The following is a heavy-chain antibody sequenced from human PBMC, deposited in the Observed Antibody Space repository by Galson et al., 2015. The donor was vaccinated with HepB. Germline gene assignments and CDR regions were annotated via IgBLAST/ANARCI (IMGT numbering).Heavy chain of an antibody. V-gene: IGHV3-23*01. CDR2: IARGGENT. J-gene: IGHJ4*02. D-gene: IGHD2/OR15-2a*01. Sequence: SLRLSCAVSGFILTNYAMSWVRQAPGKGLEWVSGIARGGENTYYADSVKGRFTVSRDNSKDTLYLQMNSLRAEDTAVYYCATFAPYTDFDYWGQGTLVTVSS. CDR3: ATFAPYTDFDY. CDR1: GFILTNYA.